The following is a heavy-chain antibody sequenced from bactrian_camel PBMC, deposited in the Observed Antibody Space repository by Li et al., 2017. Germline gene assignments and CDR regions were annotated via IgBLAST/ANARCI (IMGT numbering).Heavy chain of an antibody. J-gene: IGHJ4*01. CDR2: IDSDGST. V-gene: IGHV3S26*01. D-gene: IGHD4*01. CDR3: AADITIPSQPCGYGYNF. Sequence: HVQLVESGGGSMEAGGSLTLSCEVSGYTYGTNCMAWFRQAPGKGREGVAAIDSDGSTRYADSVKGRFTISQDNGKNNLYLQMDSLKVEDTAVYYCAADITIPSQPCGYGYNFWGQGTQVTVS. CDR1: GYTYGTNC.